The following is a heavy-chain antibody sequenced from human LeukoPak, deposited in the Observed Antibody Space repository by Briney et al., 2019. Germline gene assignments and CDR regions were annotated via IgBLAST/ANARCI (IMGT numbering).Heavy chain of an antibody. CDR3: ARGEGGDYGY. CDR1: GFTFSSYT. Sequence: GGSLRLSCAASGFTFSSYTMNWVRQAPGKGLEWVSSISSSSSYIYYADSVKGRFTISRDNAKNSLYLQINSLRAEDTAVYYCARGEGGDYGYWGQGTLVTVSS. D-gene: IGHD4-17*01. V-gene: IGHV3-21*04. J-gene: IGHJ4*02. CDR2: ISSSSSYI.